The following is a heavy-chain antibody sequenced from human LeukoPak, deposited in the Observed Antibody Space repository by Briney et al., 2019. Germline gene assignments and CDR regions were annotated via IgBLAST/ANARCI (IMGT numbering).Heavy chain of an antibody. CDR1: GFTFSNYG. CDR2: IRYDARNI. Sequence: PGGSLRLSRAASGFTFSNYGMHWVRQAPGKGLEWVAFIRYDARNIYYADSVKGRFTISRDNSKKTLYLQMNSLRAEDTAFYYCAKDIYSYGELDHWGQGTLVIVSS. CDR3: AKDIYSYGELDH. D-gene: IGHD5-18*01. J-gene: IGHJ4*02. V-gene: IGHV3-30*02.